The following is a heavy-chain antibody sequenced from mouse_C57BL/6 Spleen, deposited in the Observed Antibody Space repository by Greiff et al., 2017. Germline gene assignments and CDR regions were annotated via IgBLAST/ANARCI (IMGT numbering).Heavy chain of an antibody. CDR1: GFNIKDDY. Sequence: DVQLQESGAELVRPGASVKMSCTASGFNIKDDYMHWVKQRPEQGLEWIGWIDPENGDTEYASKFQGKATITADTSTNTAYLQLSSLTSEDTAVYYCTPIRHSNYRYFDVWGTGTTVTVSS. CDR2: IDPENGDT. CDR3: TPIRHSNYRYFDV. J-gene: IGHJ1*03. D-gene: IGHD2-5*01. V-gene: IGHV14-4*01.